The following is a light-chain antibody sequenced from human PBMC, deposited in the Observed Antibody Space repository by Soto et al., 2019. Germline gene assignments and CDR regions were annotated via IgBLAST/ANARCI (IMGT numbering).Light chain of an antibody. CDR1: STNIGAYDY. J-gene: IGLJ3*02. CDR3: AAWDDSLNGGV. CDR2: DVT. V-gene: IGLV2-11*01. Sequence: QAVLTQPRSVSGSPGQSVTVSCTGSSTNIGAYDYVSWYQLHPGKVPRLILFDVTQRPSGVPERFSGSKSGNTASLTISRLQAEDEADYYCAAWDDSLNGGVFGGGTKLTVL.